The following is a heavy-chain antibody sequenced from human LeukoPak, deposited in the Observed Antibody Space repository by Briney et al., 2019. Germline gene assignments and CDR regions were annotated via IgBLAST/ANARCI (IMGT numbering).Heavy chain of an antibody. V-gene: IGHV3-30*02. CDR2: IRYDGSNK. Sequence: GGSLRLSCAASGFTFSSYGMHWVRQAPGKGLEWVAFIRYDGSNKYYADSVKGRFTISRDNSKNTLYLQVNSLRAEDTAVYYCAKKRSGSTIYYFDYWGQGTLVTVSS. CDR1: GFTFSSYG. CDR3: AKKRSGSTIYYFDY. J-gene: IGHJ4*02. D-gene: IGHD2-2*01.